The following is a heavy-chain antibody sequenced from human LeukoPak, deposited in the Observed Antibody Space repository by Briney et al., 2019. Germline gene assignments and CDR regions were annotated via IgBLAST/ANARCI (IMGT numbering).Heavy chain of an antibody. J-gene: IGHJ4*02. CDR2: IIPIFGTA. CDR1: GGTFSSYA. Sequence: GASVKVSCKASGGTFSSYAISWVRQAPGQGLEWMGGIIPIFGTANYAQKFQGRVTITADESTSTAYMELSSLRSEDTAVYYCARESLWGVVIKSSIGYFDYWGQGTLVTASS. D-gene: IGHD3-3*01. V-gene: IGHV1-69*13. CDR3: ARESLWGVVIKSSIGYFDY.